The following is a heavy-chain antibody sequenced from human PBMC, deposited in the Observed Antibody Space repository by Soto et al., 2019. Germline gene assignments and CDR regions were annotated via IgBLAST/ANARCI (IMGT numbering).Heavy chain of an antibody. CDR3: TTEGVVPAAYYYYYYYMDV. CDR2: IKSKTDGGTT. CDR1: GFTFSNAW. Sequence: GGSLRLSCAASGFTFSNAWMSWVRQAPGKGLEWVGRIKSKTDGGTTDYAAPVKGRFTISRDDSKNTLYLQMNSLKTEDTAVYYCTTEGVVPAAYYYYYYYMDVWGKGTTVTVSS. D-gene: IGHD2-2*01. V-gene: IGHV3-15*01. J-gene: IGHJ6*03.